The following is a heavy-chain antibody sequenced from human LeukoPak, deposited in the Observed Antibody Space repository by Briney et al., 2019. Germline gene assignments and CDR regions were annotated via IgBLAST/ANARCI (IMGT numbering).Heavy chain of an antibody. V-gene: IGHV3-7*01. CDR3: ARLDIPVHCSSTSCSSISFRDHMASLYYYYYGMDV. CDR2: IKQDGSEK. J-gene: IGHJ6*02. D-gene: IGHD2-2*01. Sequence: GGSLRLSCAASGFTFSSYWMSWVRQAPGKGLEWVANIKQDGSEKYYVDSVKGRFTISRDNAKNSLYLQMNSLRAEDTAVYYCARLDIPVHCSSTSCSSISFRDHMASLYYYYYGMDVWGQGTTVTVSS. CDR1: GFTFSSYW.